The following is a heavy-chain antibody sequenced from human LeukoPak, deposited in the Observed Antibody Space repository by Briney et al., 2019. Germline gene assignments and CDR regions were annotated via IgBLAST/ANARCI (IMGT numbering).Heavy chain of an antibody. Sequence: PGASVKVSCKASGYTFTGYYMHWVRQAPGQGLEWMGWINPNSGGTNYAQKFQGRVTMTRDTSISTAYMELSRLRSDDTAVYYCARDDVLFSGGVIIRVGGDNWFDPWGQGTLVTVSS. CDR1: GYTFTGYY. D-gene: IGHD3-10*01. J-gene: IGHJ5*02. CDR3: ARDDVLFSGGVIIRVGGDNWFDP. V-gene: IGHV1-2*02. CDR2: INPNSGGT.